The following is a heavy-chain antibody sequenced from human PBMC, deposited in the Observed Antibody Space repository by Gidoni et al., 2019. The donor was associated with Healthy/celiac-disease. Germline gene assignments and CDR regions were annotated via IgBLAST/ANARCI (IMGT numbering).Heavy chain of an antibody. Sequence: QVQLQESGPGLVKPSETLSLTCPVSGGSISSYYWSWIRQPPGKGLEWIGYIYYSGSTNYNPSLKSRVTISVDTSKNQFSLKLSSVTAADTAVYYCARDLSYDYVWGSYRSGMDVWGQGTTVTVSS. CDR2: IYYSGST. CDR3: ARDLSYDYVWGSYRSGMDV. J-gene: IGHJ6*02. D-gene: IGHD3-16*02. V-gene: IGHV4-59*01. CDR1: GGSISSYY.